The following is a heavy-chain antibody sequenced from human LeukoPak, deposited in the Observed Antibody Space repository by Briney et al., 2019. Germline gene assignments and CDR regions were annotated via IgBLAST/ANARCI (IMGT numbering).Heavy chain of an antibody. V-gene: IGHV5-10-1*01. CDR1: EYNFINSY. CDR3: ARRPMRRALDI. J-gene: IGHJ3*02. D-gene: IGHD6-6*01. CDR2: IDPSDSYT. Sequence: PGESLRISCNGSEYNFINSYINWVRQVPGKGLEGVGRIDPSDSYTSFSPSFQDRVNISVDSFKTTAYLEWSSLKASETAMYYCARRPMRRALDIWGQGTMVTVSS.